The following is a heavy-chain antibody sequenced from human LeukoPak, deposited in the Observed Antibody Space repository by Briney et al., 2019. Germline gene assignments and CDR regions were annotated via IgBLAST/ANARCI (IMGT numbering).Heavy chain of an antibody. CDR1: GYRFSSYW. D-gene: IGHD3-10*01. CDR3: ARHYYASGSYYNDY. Sequence: PGESLQISCKGSGYRFSSYWIGWVRQLPGKGLEWMGIIYPGDSDTRYSPSFQGQVTISADKSISTAYLQWSSLKASDTAMYYCARHYYASGSYYNDYWGQGTLVTVSS. V-gene: IGHV5-51*01. CDR2: IYPGDSDT. J-gene: IGHJ4*02.